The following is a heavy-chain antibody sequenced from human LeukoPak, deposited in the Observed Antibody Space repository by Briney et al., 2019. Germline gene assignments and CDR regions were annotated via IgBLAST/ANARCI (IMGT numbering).Heavy chain of an antibody. V-gene: IGHV1-69*13. CDR2: IIPIFGTA. CDR3: ASLTMVGAATPGDY. D-gene: IGHD2-15*01. Sequence: ASVKVSRKASGYTFTGYYMHWVRQAPGQGLEWMGGIIPIFGTANYAQKFQGRVTITADESTSTAYMELSSLRSEDTAVYYCASLTMVGAATPGDYWGQGTLVTVSS. CDR1: GYTFTGYY. J-gene: IGHJ4*02.